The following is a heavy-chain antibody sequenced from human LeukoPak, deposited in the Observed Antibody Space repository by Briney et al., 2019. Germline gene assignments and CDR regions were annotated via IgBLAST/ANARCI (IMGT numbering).Heavy chain of an antibody. CDR3: ARYGVTTNSYYYYYMDV. CDR1: GGSISSGSYY. CDR2: IYTRGST. D-gene: IGHD4-11*01. J-gene: IGHJ6*03. V-gene: IGHV4-61*02. Sequence: SETLSLTCTVSGGSISSGSYYWSWIRQPAGKGLEWIGRIYTRGSTNYNPSLKSRVTISVDTSKNQFSLKLSSVTAADTAVYYCARYGVTTNSYYYYYMDVWGKGTTVTVSS.